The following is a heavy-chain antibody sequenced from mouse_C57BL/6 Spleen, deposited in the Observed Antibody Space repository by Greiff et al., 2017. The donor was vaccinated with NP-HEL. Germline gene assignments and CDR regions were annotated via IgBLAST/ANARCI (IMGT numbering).Heavy chain of an antibody. CDR1: GYTFTSYW. D-gene: IGHD2-5*01. Sequence: QVQLQQPGAELVKPGASVKLSCKASGYTFTSYWMHWVKQRPGQGLEWIGMIHPNSGSTNYNEKFKSKATLTVDKSSSTAYMQLSSLTSEDSAVYYFARRRSSNPYYYAMDYWGQGTSVTVSS. J-gene: IGHJ4*01. CDR2: IHPNSGST. V-gene: IGHV1-64*01. CDR3: ARRRSSNPYYYAMDY.